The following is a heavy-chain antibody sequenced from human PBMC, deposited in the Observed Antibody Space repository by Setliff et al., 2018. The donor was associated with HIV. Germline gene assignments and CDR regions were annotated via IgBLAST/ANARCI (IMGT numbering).Heavy chain of an antibody. D-gene: IGHD6-19*01. CDR1: GYTFTGYY. CDR3: ARDGIAVAGTLPFDY. CDR2: INPNSGGT. Sequence: ASVKVSCKASGYTFTGYYMHWVRQAPGQGLEWMGWINPNSGGTNYAQKFQGRVTMTRETSITTAYMELSRLRSDDTAVYYCARDGIAVAGTLPFDYWGQGTLVTVSS. J-gene: IGHJ4*02. V-gene: IGHV1-2*02.